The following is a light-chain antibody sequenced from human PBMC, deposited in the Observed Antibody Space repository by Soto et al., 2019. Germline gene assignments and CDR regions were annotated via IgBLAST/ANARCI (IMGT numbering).Light chain of an antibody. V-gene: IGLV2-11*01. J-gene: IGLJ2*01. CDR3: CSYAGSYTLV. CDR1: SSDVGGYHY. Sequence: QSALTQPRSVSGSPGQSVTLSCTGTSSDVGGYHYVSWYQHHPGKAPKIIIYDVNKRPSGVPDRFSGPKSGNTASLTISGLQTEDEADYYCCSYAGSYTLVFGGGTKLTVL. CDR2: DVN.